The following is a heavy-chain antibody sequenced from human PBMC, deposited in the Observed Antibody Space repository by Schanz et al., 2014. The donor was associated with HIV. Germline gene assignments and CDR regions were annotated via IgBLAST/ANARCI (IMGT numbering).Heavy chain of an antibody. CDR2: ISYDGTKK. J-gene: IGHJ3*02. V-gene: IGHV3-30*18. CDR3: AKGGYYDSSGYNAFDI. CDR1: GFTFDSYG. D-gene: IGHD3-22*01. Sequence: QVQLVESGGGVVQPGGSLRLSCAASGFTFDSYGIHWVRQAPGKGLEWVAVISYDGTKKHYADSVKGRFTISRDNSKNTLYLQVKSLRAEDTAMYYCAKGGYYDSSGYNAFDIWGQGTMVTVSS.